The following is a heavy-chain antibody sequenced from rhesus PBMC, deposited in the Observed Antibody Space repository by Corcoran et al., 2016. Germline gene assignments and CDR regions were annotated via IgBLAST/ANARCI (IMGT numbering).Heavy chain of an antibody. V-gene: IGHV4-76*01. J-gene: IGHJ4*01. CDR2: IYGSSGST. Sequence: QVQLQESGPGLLKPSETLSLTCDVSGGSLSGGFRWGGIRLPPGKVLEWIWMIYGSSGSTNYTPPLKNRVTISNDASKNQFSLKLSSVTAADTAVYYCARVPWGSYCGQGVLVTVAS. D-gene: IGHD3-34*01. CDR3: ARVPWGSY. CDR1: GGSLSGGFR.